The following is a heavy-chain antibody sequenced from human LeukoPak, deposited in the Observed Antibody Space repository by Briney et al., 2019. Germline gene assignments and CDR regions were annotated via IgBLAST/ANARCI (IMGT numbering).Heavy chain of an antibody. V-gene: IGHV2-5*02. CDR1: GLSLSTSGVG. D-gene: IGHD4-17*01. J-gene: IGHJ5*02. Sequence: SGPTLVKPTQTLTLTCTFSGLSLSTSGVGVGWIRQPPGKALEWLALIYWDDDKRYSPSLKSRLTITKDTSKNQVVLTMTNMDPVDTATYYCAYGDYERNWFDPWGQGTLVTVSS. CDR3: AYGDYERNWFDP. CDR2: IYWDDDK.